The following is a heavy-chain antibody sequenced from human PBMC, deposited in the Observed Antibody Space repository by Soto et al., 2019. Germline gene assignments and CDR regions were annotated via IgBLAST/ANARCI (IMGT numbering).Heavy chain of an antibody. Sequence: QVQLVESGGGVVQPGRSLRLSCAASGFTFSSYGMHWVRQAPGKGLEWVAVISYDGSNKYYADSVKGRFTISRDNSKNTLYLQMNSLRAEDTAVYYCEKPRVDYYDSSGYSKWDYFDYWGQGTLVTVSS. CDR1: GFTFSSYG. V-gene: IGHV3-30*18. J-gene: IGHJ4*02. CDR2: ISYDGSNK. CDR3: EKPRVDYYDSSGYSKWDYFDY. D-gene: IGHD3-22*01.